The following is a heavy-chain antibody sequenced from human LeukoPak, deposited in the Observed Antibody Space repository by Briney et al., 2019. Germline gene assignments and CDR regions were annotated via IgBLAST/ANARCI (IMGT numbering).Heavy chain of an antibody. D-gene: IGHD6-13*01. CDR2: IYYSGSA. J-gene: IGHJ4*02. CDR1: GGSISSSSYY. CDR3: ARSAFLVTAPGLYYFDY. Sequence: SETLSLTCTVSGGSISSSSYYWGWIRQPPGKGLEWIGSIYYSGSANYNPSLRSRVTISVDTSKNQFSLHLSSVTAADTAVYYCARSAFLVTAPGLYYFDYWGQGTLVAVSS. V-gene: IGHV4-39*07.